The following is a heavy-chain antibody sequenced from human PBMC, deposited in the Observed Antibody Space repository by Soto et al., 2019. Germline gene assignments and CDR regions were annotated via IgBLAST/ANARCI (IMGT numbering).Heavy chain of an antibody. CDR1: GGSISSYY. CDR3: ARDRITVNYYYYGMDV. Sequence: SETLSLTCTVSGGSISSYYWSWIRQPPGKGLEWIGYIYYSGSTNYNPSLKSRVTISVDTSKNQFSLKLSSVTAADTAVYYCARDRITVNYYYYGMDVWGQGTTVTVSS. J-gene: IGHJ6*02. D-gene: IGHD3-10*01. V-gene: IGHV4-59*01. CDR2: IYYSGST.